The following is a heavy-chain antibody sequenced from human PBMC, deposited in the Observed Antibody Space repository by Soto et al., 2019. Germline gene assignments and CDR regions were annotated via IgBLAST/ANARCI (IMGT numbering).Heavy chain of an antibody. V-gene: IGHV3-30*18. CDR3: AKFSQTTLGGQEWYLDL. Sequence: QVQLVESGGGVVEPGRSLRLSCVASGFTFSSYGMHWVRQAPGKGLEWVTVISYDGNYKYYTNSVKGRFTISRDDSQNAVFRRMNSLRAEDTALYYCAKFSQTTLGGQEWYLDLWGRGTLVTVSS. D-gene: IGHD1-1*01. J-gene: IGHJ2*01. CDR2: ISYDGNYK. CDR1: GFTFSSYG.